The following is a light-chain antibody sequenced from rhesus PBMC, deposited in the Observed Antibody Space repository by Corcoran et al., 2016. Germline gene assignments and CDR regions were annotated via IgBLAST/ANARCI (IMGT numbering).Light chain of an antibody. Sequence: QAVLTQFRSVSGSPGQSVTISCTGTSSDIGTYNYVSWFQQHPGTAPKLMIFEVSKRPSGVSDRFSGSKSGNTATLTISGLQAEDEADYYCSSYAGVKTFIFGTGTRLTVL. CDR1: SSDIGTYNY. J-gene: IGLJ1*01. V-gene: IGLV2-32*02. CDR3: SSYAGVKTFI. CDR2: EVS.